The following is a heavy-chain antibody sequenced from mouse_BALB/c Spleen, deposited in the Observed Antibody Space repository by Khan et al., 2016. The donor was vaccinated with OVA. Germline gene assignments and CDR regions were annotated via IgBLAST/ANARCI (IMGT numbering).Heavy chain of an antibody. Sequence: VQLQQSGPELMKPGASVKISCKASGYSFTSYYIHWLMQSHGKSLEWIGYIDPFSGGTTYNQKFKGKATLTVDKSSSTAYRHLNNLTSEDSAVYYCTRHGYVAWFTYWGQGTLVTVSA. CDR1: GYSFTSYY. V-gene: IGHV1S135*01. CDR2: IDPFSGGT. D-gene: IGHD2-2*01. J-gene: IGHJ3*01. CDR3: TRHGYVAWFTY.